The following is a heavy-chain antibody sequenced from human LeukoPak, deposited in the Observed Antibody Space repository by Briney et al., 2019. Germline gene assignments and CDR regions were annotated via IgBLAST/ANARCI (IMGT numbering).Heavy chain of an antibody. D-gene: IGHD1-1*01. J-gene: IGHJ6*02. CDR3: ARDRTGTTYYYGMDV. CDR2: IYYSGST. V-gene: IGHV4-59*13. Sequence: PSETLSLTCSVSGSSISNYYWSWIRQSPGKGLEWIGYIYYSGSTNYNPSLKSRVTISVDTSKNQFSLKLSSVAAADTAVYYCARDRTGTTYYYGMDVWGQGTTVTVSS. CDR1: GSSISNYY.